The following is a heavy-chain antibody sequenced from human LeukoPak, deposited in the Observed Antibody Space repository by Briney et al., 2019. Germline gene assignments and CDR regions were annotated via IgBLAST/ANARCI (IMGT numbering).Heavy chain of an antibody. CDR2: ISGGGDII. Sequence: GGSLRLSCAASGFTFNTHAMSWVRQAPGKGLEWVSTISGGGDIIYYADSVKGRFTISRDNSKNTLNLQMNSLRAEDTAIYYCAKYAITSRSWFDPWGQGTLVTVSS. CDR3: AKYAITSRSWFDP. D-gene: IGHD2-8*01. V-gene: IGHV3-23*01. J-gene: IGHJ5*02. CDR1: GFTFNTHA.